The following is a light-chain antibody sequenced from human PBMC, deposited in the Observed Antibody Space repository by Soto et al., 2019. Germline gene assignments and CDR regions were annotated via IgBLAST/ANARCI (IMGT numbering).Light chain of an antibody. J-gene: IGLJ1*01. CDR3: SSYRTGSTYV. Sequence: QSALTQPASVSGSPGQSITISCTGTISDVGDYNYVSWYQQHPGKAPKLVLYEVSNRPSGVSNRFSGSKSGLTASLTISGLQAEDEADYYCSSYRTGSTYVFGSRTKLTVL. CDR1: ISDVGDYNY. CDR2: EVS. V-gene: IGLV2-14*01.